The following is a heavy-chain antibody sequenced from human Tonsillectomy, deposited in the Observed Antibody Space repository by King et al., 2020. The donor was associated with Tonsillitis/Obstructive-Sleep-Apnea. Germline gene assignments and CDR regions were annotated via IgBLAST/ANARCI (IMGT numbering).Heavy chain of an antibody. CDR3: EKESTTSSAQNMDY. J-gene: IGHJ4*02. V-gene: IGHV3-30*18. D-gene: IGHD1-1*01. CDR1: GFTFRNYD. CDR2: ISYEGKPK. Sequence: VQLVESGGDVVQAGGSLRLSCAASGFTFRNYDMQWVRQAPGKGLGWVAVISYEGKPKINAAPVRGRFTIPRDASKNTLSLQMESLRVEDTALYYREKESTTSSAQNMDYWGQGTLVTVYS.